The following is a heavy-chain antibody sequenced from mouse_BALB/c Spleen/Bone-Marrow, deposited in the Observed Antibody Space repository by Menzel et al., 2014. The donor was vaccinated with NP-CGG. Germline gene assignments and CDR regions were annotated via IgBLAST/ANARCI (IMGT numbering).Heavy chain of an antibody. CDR3: ARRDYRDDVGPMDY. J-gene: IGHJ2*01. CDR1: VYASTYYV. V-gene: IGHV1-54*01. D-gene: IGHD2-14*01. Sequence: VFLHHSGAALVSPAPSEQVPCKASVYASTYYVIEWIKPTPEPFLRWMVVMEPGSAVTNYNEKFKGKATLTADTSSSTAYMQLSSLTSDDSAVYYCARRDYRDDVGPMDYWGQGTTLTVSS. CDR2: MEPGSAVT.